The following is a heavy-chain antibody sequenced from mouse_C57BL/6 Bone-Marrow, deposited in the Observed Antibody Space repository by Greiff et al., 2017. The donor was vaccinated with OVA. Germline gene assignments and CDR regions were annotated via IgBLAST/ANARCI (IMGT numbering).Heavy chain of an antibody. Sequence: QVQLQQPGAELVKPGASVKMSCKASGYTFTSYWITWVKQRPGQGLEWIGDIYPGSGSTNYNEKFKSKATLTVDTSSSTAYMQLSSLTSEDSAVYYCARYYYGSSYVRGYWGQGTTLTVSS. CDR3: ARYYYGSSYVRGY. V-gene: IGHV1-55*01. D-gene: IGHD1-1*01. CDR1: GYTFTSYW. J-gene: IGHJ2*01. CDR2: IYPGSGST.